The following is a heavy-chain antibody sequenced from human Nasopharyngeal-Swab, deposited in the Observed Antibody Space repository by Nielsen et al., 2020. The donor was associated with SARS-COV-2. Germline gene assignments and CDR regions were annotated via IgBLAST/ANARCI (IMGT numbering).Heavy chain of an antibody. CDR2: TYFRSKWLN. V-gene: IGHV6-1*01. J-gene: IGHJ4*02. CDR1: GDSVSSNSAA. Sequence: LRLSCAISGDSVSSNSAAWTWIRPSPSRGLEWLGRTYFRSKWLNDYAVSVKSRITINQDTSRNQFSLQLNSVTPEDTAIYYCARGSGTYSDYFDYWGQGTLVSVSS. D-gene: IGHD1-26*01. CDR3: ARGSGTYSDYFDY.